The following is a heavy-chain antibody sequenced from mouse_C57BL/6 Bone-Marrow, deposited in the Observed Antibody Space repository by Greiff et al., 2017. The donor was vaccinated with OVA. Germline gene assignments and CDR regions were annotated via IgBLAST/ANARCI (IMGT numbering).Heavy chain of an antibody. V-gene: IGHV1-5*01. CDR3: TRGYGSSGAWFAY. CDR1: GYTFTSYW. CDR2: IYPGNSDT. Sequence: EVQLQQSGTVLARPGASVKMSCKPSGYTFTSYWMHWVKQRPGQGLEWIGAIYPGNSDTSYNQKFKGKAKLTAVTSASTAYMELSSLTNEDSAVYYCTRGYGSSGAWFAYWGQGTLVTVSA. D-gene: IGHD1-1*01. J-gene: IGHJ3*01.